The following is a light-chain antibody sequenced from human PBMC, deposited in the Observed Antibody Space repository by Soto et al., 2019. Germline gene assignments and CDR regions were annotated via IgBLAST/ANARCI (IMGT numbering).Light chain of an antibody. CDR2: YDS. V-gene: IGLV3-21*04. CDR1: NIGSKS. Sequence: SSELTQPPSVSVAPGKTARITCGGNNIGSKSVHWYQQKPGQAPVLVIYYDSDRPSGIPERFSGSNSGNTATLTISRVEAGDEADYYCQVWDSISDHYVFGTGTKLTVL. CDR3: QVWDSISDHYV. J-gene: IGLJ1*01.